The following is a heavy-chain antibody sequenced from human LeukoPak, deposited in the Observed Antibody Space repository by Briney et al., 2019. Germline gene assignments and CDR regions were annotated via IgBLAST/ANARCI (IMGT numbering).Heavy chain of an antibody. Sequence: GGSLRLSCAASGFTFSSHGMSWVRQAPGQGLEWVSAISGSGGSTYYADSVKGRFTISRDNSKNTLYLQMNSLRAEDTAVYYCAKRRGSSGWNVYYFDYWGQGTLVTVSS. CDR3: AKRRGSSGWNVYYFDY. D-gene: IGHD6-19*01. CDR2: ISGSGGST. CDR1: GFTFSSHG. J-gene: IGHJ4*02. V-gene: IGHV3-23*01.